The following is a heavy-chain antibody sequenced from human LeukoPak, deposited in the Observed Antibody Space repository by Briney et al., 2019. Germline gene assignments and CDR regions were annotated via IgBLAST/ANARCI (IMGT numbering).Heavy chain of an antibody. Sequence: PGGSLRLSCAASGFTFSSYTMNWVRQAQAKGLEWVSSISGSSSYIYYADSVKGRFTISRDNAKNSLYLQMNSLRAEDTAVYYCARAGSRGIAVAGTAGYWGQGTLVTVSS. CDR1: GFTFSSYT. V-gene: IGHV3-21*01. J-gene: IGHJ4*02. CDR2: ISGSSSYI. CDR3: ARAGSRGIAVAGTAGY. D-gene: IGHD6-19*01.